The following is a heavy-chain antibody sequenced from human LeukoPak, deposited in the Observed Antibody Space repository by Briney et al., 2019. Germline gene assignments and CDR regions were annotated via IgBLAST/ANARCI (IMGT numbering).Heavy chain of an antibody. D-gene: IGHD3-22*01. V-gene: IGHV3-33*01. CDR3: VRGSSGNYDT. J-gene: IGHJ5*02. Sequence: GRSLRLSCAACGFTFCSYGMHWVRQAPGKGLKWVAVIWYDGSNKYYADSVKGRFTISRDNTKNTLHLQVNSLRAEDTAVYYCVRGSSGNYDTWGQGTLVTVSS. CDR2: IWYDGSNK. CDR1: GFTFCSYG.